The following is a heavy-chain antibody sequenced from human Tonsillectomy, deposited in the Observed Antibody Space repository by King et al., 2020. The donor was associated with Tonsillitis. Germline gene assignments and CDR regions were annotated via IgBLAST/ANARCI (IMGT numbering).Heavy chain of an antibody. CDR2: ISYDGSNK. CDR1: GFTFSSYG. J-gene: IGHJ4*02. V-gene: IGHV3-30*18. CDR3: AKDVKVAARFDPPDY. D-gene: IGHD2-15*01. Sequence: VQLVESGGGVVQPGRSLRLSCAASGFTFSSYGMHWVRQAPGKGLEWVAVISYDGSNKYYADSVKGRFTISRDNSKNTLYLQMNSLRAEDTAVYYCAKDVKVAARFDPPDYWGQGTLVTVSS.